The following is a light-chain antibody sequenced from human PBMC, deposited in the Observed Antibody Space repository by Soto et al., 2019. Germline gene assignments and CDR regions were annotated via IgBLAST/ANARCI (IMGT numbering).Light chain of an antibody. CDR3: SSYTRSSTSYV. CDR1: SSDVGGYNY. CDR2: EVS. Sequence: QSALPQPASVSGSPGQSITISCTGTSSDVGGYNYVSWYQQHPGKDPKLMIYEVSNRPSRVANRFSGSKSGNTASLTISGLQAEDEADYYCSSYTRSSTSYVFGTGTKLTVL. V-gene: IGLV2-14*01. J-gene: IGLJ1*01.